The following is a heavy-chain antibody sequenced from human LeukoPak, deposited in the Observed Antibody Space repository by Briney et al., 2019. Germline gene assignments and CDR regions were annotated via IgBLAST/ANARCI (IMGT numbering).Heavy chain of an antibody. CDR1: GGSISSGGYS. CDR2: IYHSGST. Sequence: PSETLSLTCAVSGGSISSGGYSWSWIRQPPGKGLEWIGYIYHSGSTYYNPSLKSRVTISVDTSKNQFSLKLSSVTAADTAVYYCARQDLYYYYMDVWGKGTTVTVSS. CDR3: ARQDLYYYYMDV. V-gene: IGHV4-30-2*03. J-gene: IGHJ6*03.